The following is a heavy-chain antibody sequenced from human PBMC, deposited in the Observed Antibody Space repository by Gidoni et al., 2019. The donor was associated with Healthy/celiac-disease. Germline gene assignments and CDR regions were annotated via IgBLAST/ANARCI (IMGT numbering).Heavy chain of an antibody. Sequence: QVQLQPWGAGLLKPSETLSLTCAVKGGSFSGYYWSWIRQPPGKGLEWTGEINHSGSTNYNPSLKSRVTISVDTSKSQFSLKLSSVTAADTAAYYCARATSGYSGYDAWGQGTLVTVSS. CDR3: ARATSGYSGYDA. CDR1: GGSFSGYY. CDR2: INHSGST. J-gene: IGHJ4*02. V-gene: IGHV4-34*01. D-gene: IGHD5-12*01.